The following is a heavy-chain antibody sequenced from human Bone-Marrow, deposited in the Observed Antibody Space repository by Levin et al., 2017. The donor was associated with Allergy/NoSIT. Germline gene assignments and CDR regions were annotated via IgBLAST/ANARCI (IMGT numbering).Heavy chain of an antibody. CDR3: DLGKDYSNYSIRVAFDI. V-gene: IGHV4-31*03. CDR2: IYYSGST. Sequence: SETLSLTCTVSGGSISSGGYYWSWIRQHPGKGLEWIGYIYYSGSTYYNPSLKSRVTISVDTSKNQFSLKLSSVTAADTAVYYCDLGKDYSNYSIRVAFDIWGQGTMVTVSS. J-gene: IGHJ3*02. D-gene: IGHD4-11*01. CDR1: GGSISSGGYY.